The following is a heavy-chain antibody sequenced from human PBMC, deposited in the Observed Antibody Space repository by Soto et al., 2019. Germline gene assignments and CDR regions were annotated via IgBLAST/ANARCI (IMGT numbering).Heavy chain of an antibody. D-gene: IGHD3-10*01. J-gene: IGHJ4*02. V-gene: IGHV1-3*01. Sequence: QVQLVQSGAEVKKPGASVKVSCKASGYTFTSYAMHWVRQAPGQRLEWMGWINAGNGNTKYSQKFQGRVTITRDTSASKAYMELSSLRSEDTAVYYCARDSSWFGELIASDYWGQGTLVTVSS. CDR3: ARDSSWFGELIASDY. CDR2: INAGNGNT. CDR1: GYTFTSYA.